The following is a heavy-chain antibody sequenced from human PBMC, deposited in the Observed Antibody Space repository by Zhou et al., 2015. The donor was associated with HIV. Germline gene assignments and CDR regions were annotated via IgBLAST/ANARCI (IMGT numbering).Heavy chain of an antibody. CDR3: ARDPYDSSGYYPIVPFDY. D-gene: IGHD3-22*01. V-gene: IGHV1-18*01. Sequence: QVQLVQSGPELKKPGASVKVSCKASGYDFLNYGINWVRQAPGQGLEWMGWISAYNGNTNYAQKLQGRVTMTTDTSTSTAYMELRSLRSDDTAVYYCARDPYDSSGYYPIVPFDYWGQGTLVTVSS. J-gene: IGHJ4*02. CDR2: ISAYNGNT. CDR1: GYDFLNYG.